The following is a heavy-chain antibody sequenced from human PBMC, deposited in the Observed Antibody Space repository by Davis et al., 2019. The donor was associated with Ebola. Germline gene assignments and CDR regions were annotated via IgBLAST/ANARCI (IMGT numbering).Heavy chain of an antibody. CDR2: ISSSSSYI. Sequence: GESLKISCAASGFTFSSYSMNWVRQAPGKGLEWVSSISSSSSYIYYADSVKGRFTISRDNSKNTLYLQMNSLRAEDTAVYYCASRTGLDYWGQGTLVTVSS. CDR1: GFTFSSYS. J-gene: IGHJ4*02. CDR3: ASRTGLDY. V-gene: IGHV3-21*01. D-gene: IGHD2-8*02.